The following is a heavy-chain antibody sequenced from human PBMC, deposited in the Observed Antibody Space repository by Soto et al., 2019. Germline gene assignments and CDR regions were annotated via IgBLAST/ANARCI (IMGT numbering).Heavy chain of an antibody. J-gene: IGHJ4*01. CDR3: ASLQVPGNFDY. Sequence: PSETLSLTCTVSGGSITTTNYYWSWVRQPPGKGLEWIANVYYTGDTYYSPSLMSRVTISVDTSKSQFSLILTSVTAAETAMYFCASLQVPGNFDYWGHGTPVTVSS. CDR1: GGSITTTNYY. V-gene: IGHV4-39*01. CDR2: VYYTGDT. D-gene: IGHD6-13*01.